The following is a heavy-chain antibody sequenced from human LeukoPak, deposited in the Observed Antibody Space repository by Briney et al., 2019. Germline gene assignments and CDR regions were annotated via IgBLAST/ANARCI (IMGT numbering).Heavy chain of an antibody. CDR3: AIAVIPAADLDY. Sequence: SETLSLTCAVYGGSFTGYYWTWIRQPPGKGLEWIGEITHGGSTNYNPSLKSRVTISIDTSKNQFSLRLTSVTAADTAVYYCAIAVIPAADLDYWGQGTLVTVSS. V-gene: IGHV4-34*01. CDR2: ITHGGST. CDR1: GGSFTGYY. D-gene: IGHD2-2*01. J-gene: IGHJ4*02.